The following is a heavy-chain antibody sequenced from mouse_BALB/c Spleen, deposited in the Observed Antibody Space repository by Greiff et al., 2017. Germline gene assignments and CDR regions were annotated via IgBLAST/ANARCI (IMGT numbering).Heavy chain of an antibody. Sequence: VKLMESGPGLVQPSQSLSITCTVSGFSLTSYGVHWVRQSPGKGLEWLGVIWSGGSTDYNAAFISSLSISKDNSKSQVFFKMNRLQANDTAIYYCARKWGLLRGMDYWGQGTSVTVSS. CDR3: ARKWGLLRGMDY. CDR2: IWSGGST. J-gene: IGHJ4*01. V-gene: IGHV2-2*02. CDR1: GFSLTSYG. D-gene: IGHD3-1*01.